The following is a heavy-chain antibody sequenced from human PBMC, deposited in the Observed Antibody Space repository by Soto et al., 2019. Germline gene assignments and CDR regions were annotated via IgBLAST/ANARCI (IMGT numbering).Heavy chain of an antibody. Sequence: GSLRLSCAASEFTLSNYWMSWVRQAPGKGLEWVANIKRDGSEKKYADSVKGRFTISRDNAKNSLYLQMNSLRAEDTAVYYCARDVIGVLRFLEWSHAFDIWGQGTMVTVSS. D-gene: IGHD3-3*01. CDR2: IKRDGSEK. CDR3: ARDVIGVLRFLEWSHAFDI. V-gene: IGHV3-7*03. CDR1: EFTLSNYW. J-gene: IGHJ3*02.